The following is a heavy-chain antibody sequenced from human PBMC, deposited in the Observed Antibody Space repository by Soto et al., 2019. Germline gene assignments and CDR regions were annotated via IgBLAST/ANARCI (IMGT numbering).Heavy chain of an antibody. D-gene: IGHD1-26*01. CDR2: ISYDGRNK. V-gene: IGHV3-30*18. J-gene: IGHJ4*02. Sequence: QVQLVESGGGVVQPGRSLRLSCAASGFTFTSYGMHWVRQAPGKGLEWVAVISYDGRNKYHADSVKGRFTISRDNSKNTWYLQMNSLRGEDTAVYYCAKDQDKGGAVYYFDYWGQGTLVTVSS. CDR1: GFTFTSYG. CDR3: AKDQDKGGAVYYFDY.